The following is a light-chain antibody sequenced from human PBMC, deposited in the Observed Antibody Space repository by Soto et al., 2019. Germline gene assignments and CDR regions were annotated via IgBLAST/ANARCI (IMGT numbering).Light chain of an antibody. CDR3: QQYNTWPPT. J-gene: IGKJ3*01. V-gene: IGKV3-15*01. CDR2: GAS. CDR1: QSVSSN. Sequence: EIVITQSPATLSVSPGERATLSCRASQSVSSNLAWYQQIPGQAPRLLIDGASTRATGIPARFSGSGSGTEFTLTISSLQSEDFAVYYCQQYNTWPPTFGPGAKVDIK.